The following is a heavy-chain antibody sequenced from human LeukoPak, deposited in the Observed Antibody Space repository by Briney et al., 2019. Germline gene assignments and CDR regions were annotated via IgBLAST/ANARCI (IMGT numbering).Heavy chain of an antibody. Sequence: GGSLRLSCAASGFTFSDYYMSWIRQAPGKGLEWVSYISSSGSTIYYADSVKGRFTISRDNAKNSLYLQMNSLRTEDTALYYCVKDLKAGGILTDWGQGTLVTVSS. V-gene: IGHV3-11*01. CDR1: GFTFSDYY. D-gene: IGHD3-9*01. CDR3: VKDLKAGGILTD. CDR2: ISSSGSTI. J-gene: IGHJ4*02.